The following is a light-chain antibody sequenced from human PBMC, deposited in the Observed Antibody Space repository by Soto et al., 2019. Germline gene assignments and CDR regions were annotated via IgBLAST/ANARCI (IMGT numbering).Light chain of an antibody. Sequence: DIQMTQSPSTLSASVGDRVTITCRASQSLSIWLAWYQQKPGKAPNLLIFATSTLQSGVPSRFSGSGSGTDFTLTISSLQPEDFATYYCQQRETFGPGTKVDIK. CDR3: QQRET. V-gene: IGKV1-5*01. J-gene: IGKJ3*01. CDR2: ATS. CDR1: QSLSIW.